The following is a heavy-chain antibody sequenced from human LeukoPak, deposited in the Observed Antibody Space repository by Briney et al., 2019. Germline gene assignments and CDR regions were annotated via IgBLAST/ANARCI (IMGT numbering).Heavy chain of an antibody. Sequence: ASVKVSCKASGYTFTGYYMHWVRQAPGQGLEWMGWINPNSGGTNYAQKFQGWVTITRDTSISTAYMELSRLRSDDTAVYYCARDLKGWFDPWGQGTLVTVSS. CDR2: INPNSGGT. V-gene: IGHV1-2*04. CDR1: GYTFTGYY. CDR3: ARDLKGWFDP. J-gene: IGHJ5*02.